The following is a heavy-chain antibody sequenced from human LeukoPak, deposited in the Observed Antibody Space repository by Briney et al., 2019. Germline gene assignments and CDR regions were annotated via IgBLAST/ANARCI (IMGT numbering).Heavy chain of an antibody. D-gene: IGHD6-6*01. CDR2: INPNSGGT. CDR3: ARDQRNLGRSSSSPGY. CDR1: GFTFSSYG. J-gene: IGHJ4*02. V-gene: IGHV1-2*02. Sequence: GGSLRLSCAASGFTFSSYGMHWVRQAPGQGLEWMGWINPNSGGTNYAQKFQGRVTMTRDTSISTAYMELSRLRSDDTAVYYCARDQRNLGRSSSSPGYWGQGTLVTVSS.